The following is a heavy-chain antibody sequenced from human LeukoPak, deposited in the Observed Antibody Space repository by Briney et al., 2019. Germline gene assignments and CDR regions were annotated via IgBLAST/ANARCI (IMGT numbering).Heavy chain of an antibody. CDR1: GGSISSGDYY. J-gene: IGHJ4*02. CDR3: AREGVPAAYFDY. V-gene: IGHV4-30-4*01. CDR2: IYYSGST. Sequence: SQTLSLTCTVSGGSISSGDYYWSWIRQPPGKGLEWIGYIYYSGSTYYNPSLKSRVTISVDTSKNQFSLKLSSVTAADTAVHYCAREGVPAAYFDYWGQGTLVTVSS. D-gene: IGHD2-2*01.